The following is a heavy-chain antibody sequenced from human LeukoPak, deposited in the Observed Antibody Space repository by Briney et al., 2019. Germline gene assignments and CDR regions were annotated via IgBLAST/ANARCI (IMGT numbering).Heavy chain of an antibody. CDR2: MNPNSGNT. CDR1: GYTFTSYD. Sequence: ASVKVSCKASGYTFTSYDINWVRQATGQGLEWMGWMNPNSGNTGYAQKFQGRVTITRNTSISTAYMDLSSLRSDDTAVYYCARRAVAYYYYYYMDVWGKGTTVTVSS. J-gene: IGHJ6*03. D-gene: IGHD6-19*01. CDR3: ARRAVAYYYYYYMDV. V-gene: IGHV1-8*03.